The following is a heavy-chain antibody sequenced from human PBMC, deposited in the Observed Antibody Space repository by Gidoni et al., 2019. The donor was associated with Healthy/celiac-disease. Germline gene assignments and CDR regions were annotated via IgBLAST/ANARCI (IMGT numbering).Heavy chain of an antibody. J-gene: IGHJ4*02. Sequence: QVQLVASGGGVVQPGRSLRLSCAASGFTFSSYAMHWVRQAPGKGLEWVAVISYDGSNKYYADSVKGRFTISRDNSKNTLYLQMNSLRAEDTAVYYCARDKDYGDYPFFDYWGQGTLVTVSS. V-gene: IGHV3-30-3*01. CDR2: ISYDGSNK. CDR3: ARDKDYGDYPFFDY. CDR1: GFTFSSYA. D-gene: IGHD4-17*01.